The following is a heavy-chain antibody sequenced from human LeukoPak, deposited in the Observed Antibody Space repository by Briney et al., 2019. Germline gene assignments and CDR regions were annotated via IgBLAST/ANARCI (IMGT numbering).Heavy chain of an antibody. Sequence: SETLSLTCTVSGRSINSNSFYWGSIRQPRGKGLEWIGCGYYSGSTPYNPPLKGRVTISVDTSRNQFSLRLSSVTAADTAVYFCARLRAIATPPTYDYWGQGTLVTVSS. V-gene: IGHV4-39*01. CDR3: ARLRAIATPPTYDY. J-gene: IGHJ4*02. CDR1: GRSINSNSFY. D-gene: IGHD6-13*01. CDR2: GYYSGST.